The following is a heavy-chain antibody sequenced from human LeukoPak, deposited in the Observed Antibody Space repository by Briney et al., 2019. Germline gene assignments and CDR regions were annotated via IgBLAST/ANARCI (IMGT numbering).Heavy chain of an antibody. J-gene: IGHJ4*01. D-gene: IGHD5-24*01. CDR3: AKLLRDATIYGF. CDR1: GFTFSRYW. Sequence: GGSLRLSCAASGFTFSRYWMSWVRQAPGKGPEWVAAINQDESMKFYVDSVKGRFTISRDNAKNSLFLQMNSLRAEDTAFYYCAKLLRDATIYGFWGHGALVSVSS. V-gene: IGHV3-7*01. CDR2: INQDESMK.